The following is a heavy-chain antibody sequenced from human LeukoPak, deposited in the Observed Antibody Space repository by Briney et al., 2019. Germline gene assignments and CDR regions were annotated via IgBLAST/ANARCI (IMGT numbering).Heavy chain of an antibody. Sequence: SETLSLTCAVYGGSFSGYYWSWIRQPPGKGLEWIGEINHSGSTNYNPSLKSRVTISVDTSKDQFSLKLSSVTAADTAVYYCARGTRTFDPWGQGTLVTVSS. CDR1: GGSFSGYY. J-gene: IGHJ5*02. V-gene: IGHV4-34*01. CDR3: ARGTRTFDP. CDR2: INHSGST.